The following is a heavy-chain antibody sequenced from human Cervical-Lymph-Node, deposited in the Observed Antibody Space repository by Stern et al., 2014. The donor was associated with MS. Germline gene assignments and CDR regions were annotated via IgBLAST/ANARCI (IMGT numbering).Heavy chain of an antibody. CDR2: INPNSGDT. D-gene: IGHD6-19*01. CDR1: GYIFTGYY. Sequence: VQLVESGAEVKKPGASVKVSCKNSGYIFTGYYIHWLRKAPGQGLEWMARINPNSGDTNYAPAFQGRFTMTRDTSISTAHMELNRLRSADTAVYYCAITVHLSSGWYDPFDYWGQGSLVTVSS. CDR3: AITVHLSSGWYDPFDY. V-gene: IGHV1-2*06. J-gene: IGHJ4*02.